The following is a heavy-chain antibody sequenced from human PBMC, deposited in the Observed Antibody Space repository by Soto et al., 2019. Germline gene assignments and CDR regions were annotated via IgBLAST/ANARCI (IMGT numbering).Heavy chain of an antibody. J-gene: IGHJ4*02. Sequence: QVQLVQSGAEVKKPGASVNVSCKASGYTFTVYYMHWVRQAPGQGLEWMGWSNPKSGGTVYPQKFPGRVTMTWDTSISTAYMALPRLRSDDTAVYYCARDLAKGGGSAGFDYWGQGTLVTVSS. CDR3: ARDLAKGGGSAGFDY. D-gene: IGHD1-26*01. CDR2: SNPKSGGT. V-gene: IGHV1-2*02. CDR1: GYTFTVYY.